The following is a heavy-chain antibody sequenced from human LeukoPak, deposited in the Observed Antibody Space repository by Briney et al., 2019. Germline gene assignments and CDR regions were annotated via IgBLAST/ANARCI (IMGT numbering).Heavy chain of an antibody. Sequence: ASVKVSCKASGGTFSSYAISWVRQAPGQGLEWMGGIIPIFGTANYAQKFQGRVTITADESTGTAYMELSSPRSEDTAVYYCARDVPGDAFDIWGQGTMVTVSS. CDR3: ARDVPGDAFDI. J-gene: IGHJ3*02. V-gene: IGHV1-69*13. D-gene: IGHD3-10*01. CDR1: GGTFSSYA. CDR2: IIPIFGTA.